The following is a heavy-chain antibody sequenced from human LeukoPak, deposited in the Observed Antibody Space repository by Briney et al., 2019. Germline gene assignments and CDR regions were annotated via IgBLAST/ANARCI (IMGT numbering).Heavy chain of an antibody. V-gene: IGHV3-23*01. CDR2: ISGSGGST. D-gene: IGHD2-2*03. CDR1: GFTFSSYA. CDR3: AKANRVGYCSSTSCYVGDIDY. J-gene: IGHJ4*02. Sequence: GGSLRLSCAASGFTFSSYAMSWVRQAPGKGLEWVSAISGSGGSTYYADPVKGRFTISRDNSKNTLYLQMNSLRAEDTAVYYCAKANRVGYCSSTSCYVGDIDYWGQGTLVTVSS.